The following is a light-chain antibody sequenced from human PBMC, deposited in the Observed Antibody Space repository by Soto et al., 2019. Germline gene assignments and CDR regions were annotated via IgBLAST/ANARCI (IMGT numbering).Light chain of an antibody. V-gene: IGLV2-14*01. J-gene: IGLJ1*01. CDR2: EVS. Sequence: SALTHPASVSGSPGQSITISCTGTSSDVGSYNYVSWYQHHPGKAPKLIIYEVSNRPSGVSNRFSGSKSGNTASLTISGLQAEDEAHYYCISYTGDSSPYVFGTGTKVTVL. CDR1: SSDVGSYNY. CDR3: ISYTGDSSPYV.